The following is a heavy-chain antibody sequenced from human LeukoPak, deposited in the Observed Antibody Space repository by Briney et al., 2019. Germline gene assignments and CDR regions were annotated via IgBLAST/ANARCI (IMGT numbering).Heavy chain of an antibody. CDR3: ARAGHCSGTSCYGEGFDY. Sequence: ASVKVSCKASGYTFTSYGISWVRQAPGQGLEWMGWISAYNGNTNYAQKLQGRVTMTTDTSTSTAYMELRSLRSDDTAVYYCARAGHCSGTSCYGEGFDYWGQGTLVTVSS. V-gene: IGHV1-18*01. CDR1: GYTFTSYG. J-gene: IGHJ4*02. D-gene: IGHD2-2*01. CDR2: ISAYNGNT.